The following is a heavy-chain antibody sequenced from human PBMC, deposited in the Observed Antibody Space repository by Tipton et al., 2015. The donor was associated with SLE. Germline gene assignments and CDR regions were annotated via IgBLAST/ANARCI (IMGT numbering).Heavy chain of an antibody. V-gene: IGHV4-59*01. CDR3: ARGEPYGVRGATPDY. D-gene: IGHD3-10*01. Sequence: TLSLTCTVSGGSTSSYYWSWIRQPPGKGLEWIGYIYYSGSTNYNPSLKSRVTISVDTSKNQFSLKLSSVTAADTAVYYCARGEPYGVRGATPDYWGQGTLVTVSS. CDR2: IYYSGST. J-gene: IGHJ4*02. CDR1: GGSTSSYY.